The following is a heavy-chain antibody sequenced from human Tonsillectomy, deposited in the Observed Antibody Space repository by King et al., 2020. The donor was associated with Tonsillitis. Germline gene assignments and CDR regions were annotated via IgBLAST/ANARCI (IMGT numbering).Heavy chain of an antibody. CDR3: ATALLWVGERVPYDALDI. Sequence: QLVQSGAEVKKPGESLKISCKGSGYSFTNYWIGWVRQMPGKGLEWMGIIYPGDSDTRYSPAFQGQVTFSADKSINTAYLRWGSLKASDTAMYYCATALLWVGERVPYDALDIGGQGIMVTVFS. D-gene: IGHD3-10*01. J-gene: IGHJ3*02. CDR1: GYSFTNYW. V-gene: IGHV5-51*01. CDR2: IYPGDSDT.